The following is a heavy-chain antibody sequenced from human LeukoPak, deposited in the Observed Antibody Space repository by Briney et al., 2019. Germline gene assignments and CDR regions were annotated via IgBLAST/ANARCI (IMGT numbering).Heavy chain of an antibody. CDR3: ARGALRYFDWSSRGLDY. D-gene: IGHD3-9*01. CDR2: INPSGGST. J-gene: IGHJ4*02. V-gene: IGHV1-46*01. CDR1: GYTFTSYY. Sequence: ASVKVSCKASGYTFTSYYMHWVRQAPGQGLEWMGIINPSGGSTSYAQKFQGRVTMTRDTSTSTVYVELSSLRSEDTAVYYCARGALRYFDWSSRGLDYWGQGTLVTVSS.